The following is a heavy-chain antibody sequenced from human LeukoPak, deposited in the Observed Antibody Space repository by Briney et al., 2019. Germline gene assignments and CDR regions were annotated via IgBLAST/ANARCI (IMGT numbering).Heavy chain of an antibody. CDR2: ISYSGST. D-gene: IGHD2-21*01. CDR3: ARDSYYYGLDV. J-gene: IGHJ6*02. Sequence: PSETLSLTCTVSGGSISNYYGTWIRQPPGKGLEWIGYISYSGSTNYNPSLKSRVTILIDTSKNQFSLKLSSLTAADTAVYYCARDSYYYGLDVWGQGTTVSVSS. CDR1: GGSISNYY. V-gene: IGHV4-59*08.